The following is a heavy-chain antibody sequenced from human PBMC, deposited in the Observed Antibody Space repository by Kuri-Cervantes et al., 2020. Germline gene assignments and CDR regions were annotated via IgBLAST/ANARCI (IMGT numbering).Heavy chain of an antibody. CDR3: AKNRGEHPDAFDI. V-gene: IGHV3-53*05. Sequence: GESLKISCAASGFTFSSYSMNWVRQAPGKGLEWVSVIYSGGSTYYADSVKGRFTISRDNSKNSLYLQMNSLRAEDTALYYCAKNRGEHPDAFDIWGQGTKVTVSS. J-gene: IGHJ3*02. D-gene: IGHD1-26*01. CDR2: IYSGGST. CDR1: GFTFSSYS.